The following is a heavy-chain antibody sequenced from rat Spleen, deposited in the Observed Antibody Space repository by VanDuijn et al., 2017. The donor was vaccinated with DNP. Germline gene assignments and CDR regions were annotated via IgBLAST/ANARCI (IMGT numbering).Heavy chain of an antibody. J-gene: IGHJ3*01. CDR2: IKAKSDNYAT. Sequence: EVQLVETGGSLVQPGKSLKLTCGTSGFSFSYAWMHWVRQSPEKQLEWVAQIKAKSDNYATYYANSVKGRFTISRDDSKSSVYLQMNSLKEEDTAIYYCIWDYRNWFPYWGQGTLVTVSS. CDR1: GFSFSYAW. V-gene: IGHV6-8*01. D-gene: IGHD1-4*01. CDR3: IWDYRNWFPY.